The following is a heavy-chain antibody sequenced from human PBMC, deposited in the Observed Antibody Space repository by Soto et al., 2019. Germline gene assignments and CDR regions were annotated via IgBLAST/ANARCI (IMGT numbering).Heavy chain of an antibody. CDR3: ARDLIVVNRYYYGMDV. CDR2: IIPIFGTA. V-gene: IGHV1-69*13. Sequence: GASVKVSCKASGGTFSSYAMSWVRQAPGEGLEWMGGIIPIFGTANYAQKFQGRVTITADESTSTAYMELSSLRSEDTAVYYCARDLIVVNRYYYGMDVWGQGTTVTVSS. CDR1: GGTFSSYA. D-gene: IGHD2-15*01. J-gene: IGHJ6*02.